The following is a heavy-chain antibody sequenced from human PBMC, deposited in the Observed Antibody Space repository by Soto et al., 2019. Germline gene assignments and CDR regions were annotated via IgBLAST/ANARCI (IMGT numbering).Heavy chain of an antibody. J-gene: IGHJ4*02. Sequence: SQTLSLTCDISGDSVSSNSAAWNWIRQSPSRGLEWLGRTSYRSKWYNDYAVSVKSRITINPDTSKNQFSLQLNSVTPEDTALYYCASRDRRRCGFDYWGQRTLVTVS. D-gene: IGHD2-21*01. V-gene: IGHV6-1*01. CDR2: TSYRSKWYN. CDR3: ASRDRRRCGFDY. CDR1: GDSVSSNSAA.